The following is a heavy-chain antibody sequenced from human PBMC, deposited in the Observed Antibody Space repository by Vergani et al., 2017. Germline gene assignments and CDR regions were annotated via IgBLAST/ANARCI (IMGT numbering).Heavy chain of an antibody. J-gene: IGHJ6*03. V-gene: IGHV3-21*01. CDR3: ARGRDTMVRGLGYYYYYMDV. Sequence: EVQLVESGGGLVKPGGSLRLSCAASGFTFSSYSMNWVRQAPGKGLEWVSSISSSSSYIYYADSVKGRFTISRDNAKNSLYLQMNSLRAEDTAVYYCARGRDTMVRGLGYYYYYMDVWGKGP. CDR1: GFTFSSYS. D-gene: IGHD3-10*01. CDR2: ISSSSSYI.